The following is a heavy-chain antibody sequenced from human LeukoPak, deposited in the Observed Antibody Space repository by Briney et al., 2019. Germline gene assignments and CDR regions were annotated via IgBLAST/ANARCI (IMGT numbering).Heavy chain of an antibody. V-gene: IGHV3-15*01. Sequence: PGGSLRLSCEASGIVFSDAWMSWVRQAPGKGLEWVGRIKSRTDGATTDYTASLKGRVTISRDDSKKTLYLQINSLKTADTAVYYCTTLYYNDRPFFETWGQGTMVSVSS. D-gene: IGHD3-22*01. CDR2: IKSRTDGATT. CDR3: TTLYYNDRPFFET. J-gene: IGHJ3*02. CDR1: GIVFSDAW.